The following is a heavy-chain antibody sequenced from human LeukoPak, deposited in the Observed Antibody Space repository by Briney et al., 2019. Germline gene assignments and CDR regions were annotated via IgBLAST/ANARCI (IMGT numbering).Heavy chain of an antibody. CDR2: INHSGST. CDR1: GGSFSGYY. J-gene: IGHJ5*02. CDR3: ARHLGIVVVVAAPLGWFDP. Sequence: PSETLSLTCAVYGGSFSGYYWSWIRQPPGKGLEWIGEINHSGSTNYNPSLKSRVTISVDTSKNQFSLKLSFVTAADTAVYYCARHLGIVVVVAAPLGWFDPWGQGTLVTVSS. D-gene: IGHD2-15*01. V-gene: IGHV4-34*01.